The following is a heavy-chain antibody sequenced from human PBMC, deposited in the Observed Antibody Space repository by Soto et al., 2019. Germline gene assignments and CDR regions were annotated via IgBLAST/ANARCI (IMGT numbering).Heavy chain of an antibody. Sequence: SETLSLTCTVSGGSISSSSYYWGWIRQPPGKGLEWIGSIYYSGSTYYNPSLKSRVTISVDTSKNQFSLKLSSVTAADTAVYYCARLWGIAARRGYYYYYGMDVWGQGTTVTVSS. J-gene: IGHJ6*02. CDR3: ARLWGIAARRGYYYYYGMDV. CDR1: GGSISSSSYY. V-gene: IGHV4-39*01. CDR2: IYYSGST. D-gene: IGHD6-6*01.